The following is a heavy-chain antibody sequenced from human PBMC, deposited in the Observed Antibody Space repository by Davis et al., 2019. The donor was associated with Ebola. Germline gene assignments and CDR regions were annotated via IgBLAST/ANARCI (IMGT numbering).Heavy chain of an antibody. CDR2: IIPIFGTA. V-gene: IGHV1-69*13. Sequence: SVKVSCKASGGTFSSYAISWVRQAPGQGLEWMGGIIPIFGTANYAQKFQGRVTITADESTSTAYMELSSLRSEDTAVYYCATDREGVVVAASFDIWGQGTMVTVSS. J-gene: IGHJ3*02. D-gene: IGHD2-15*01. CDR3: ATDREGVVVAASFDI. CDR1: GGTFSSYA.